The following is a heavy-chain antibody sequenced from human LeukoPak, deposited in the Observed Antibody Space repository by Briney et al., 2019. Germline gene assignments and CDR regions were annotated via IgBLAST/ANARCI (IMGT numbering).Heavy chain of an antibody. CDR3: AVATIKDYFDY. J-gene: IGHJ4*02. CDR1: GFTFSSYE. V-gene: IGHV3-48*03. CDR2: ISSSGSTI. Sequence: GGSLRLSCAASGFTFSSYEMNWVRQAPGKGLEWVSYISSSGSTIYYADSVKGRFTISRDSAKSSLYLQMNSLRAEDTAVYYCAVATIKDYFDYWGRGTLVTVSP. D-gene: IGHD5-24*01.